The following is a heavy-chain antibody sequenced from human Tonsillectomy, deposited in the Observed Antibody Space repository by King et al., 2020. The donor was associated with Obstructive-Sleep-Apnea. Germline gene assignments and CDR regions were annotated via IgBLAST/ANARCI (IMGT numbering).Heavy chain of an antibody. CDR3: STEDD. V-gene: IGHV3-15*01. CDR2: IKSKTNGGTT. J-gene: IGHJ4*02. Sequence: VQLVESGGGLVEPGGSLRLSCAASGFTFSNAWMSWVRQAPGKGLEWVGRIKSKTNGGTTDYAAPVKGRFSISRDDSKNTLFLQMNGLKSEDTAIYYCSTEDDWGQGTLVTVSS. CDR1: GFTFSNAW.